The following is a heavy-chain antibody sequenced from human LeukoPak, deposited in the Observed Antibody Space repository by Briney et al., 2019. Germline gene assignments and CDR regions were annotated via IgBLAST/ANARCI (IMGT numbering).Heavy chain of an antibody. CDR2: INQVGSEK. V-gene: IGHV3-7*01. Sequence: GGSLRLSCVASGFTFSSYWMSWVRQAPGKGLEWVANINQVGSEKYYVDSVMGRSTLSRDNAKNSLYLQINSLRAEDTAVYFCARDSENSSTFAFDIWGQGTMVTVSS. CDR1: GFTFSSYW. J-gene: IGHJ3*02. CDR3: ARDSENSSTFAFDI. D-gene: IGHD6-6*01.